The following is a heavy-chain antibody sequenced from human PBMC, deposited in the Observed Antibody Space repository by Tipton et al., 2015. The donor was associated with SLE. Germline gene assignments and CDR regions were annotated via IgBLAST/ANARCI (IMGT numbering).Heavy chain of an antibody. CDR2: IRYDGSNK. J-gene: IGHJ4*02. Sequence: QLVQSGGGVVQPGGSLRLSCAASGFTFSSYGMHWVRQAPGKGLEWVAFIRYDGSNKYYADSVKGRFTISRDNSKNTLYLQMNSLRAEDTAVYYCAKLSSVDYWGQGTLVTVSS. CDR3: AKLSSVDY. D-gene: IGHD6-25*01. CDR1: GFTFSSYG. V-gene: IGHV3-30*02.